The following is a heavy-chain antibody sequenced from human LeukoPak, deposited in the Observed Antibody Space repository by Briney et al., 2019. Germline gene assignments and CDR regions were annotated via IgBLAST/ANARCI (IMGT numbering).Heavy chain of an antibody. Sequence: VKVSCKASGGTFSSYAISWVRQAPGQGLEWMGRIIPIFGTANYAQKFQGRVTITTDESTSTAYMGLSSLRSEDTVVYYCARDSEEMATPFDYWGQGTLVTVSS. CDR1: GGTFSSYA. J-gene: IGHJ4*02. D-gene: IGHD5-24*01. CDR3: ARDSEEMATPFDY. CDR2: IIPIFGTA. V-gene: IGHV1-69*05.